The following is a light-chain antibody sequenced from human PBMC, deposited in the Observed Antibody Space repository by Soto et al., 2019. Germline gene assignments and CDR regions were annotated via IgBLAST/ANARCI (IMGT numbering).Light chain of an antibody. Sequence: DIVMTQSPDSLAVSLCERATIHCKSTQSVLYSSNNKNYLAWYLQKPGQSPQLLIYLGSNRASGVPDRFSGSGSGTDFTLKISRVEAEDVGVYYCMQALQTPITFGQGTRLEIK. V-gene: IGKV2-28*01. CDR3: MQALQTPIT. CDR1: QSVLYSSNNKNY. CDR2: LGS. J-gene: IGKJ5*01.